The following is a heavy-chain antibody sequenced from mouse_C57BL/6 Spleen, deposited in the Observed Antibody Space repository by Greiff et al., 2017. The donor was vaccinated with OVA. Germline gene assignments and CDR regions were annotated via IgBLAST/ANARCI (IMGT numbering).Heavy chain of an antibody. D-gene: IGHD2-4*01. V-gene: IGHV1-26*01. Sequence: EVQLQQSGPELVKPGASVKISCKASGYTFTDYYMNWVKQSHGKSLEWIGDINPNNGGTSYNQKFKGKATLTVDKSSSTAYMELRSLTSEDSAVYYCARDDYDGKAMDDWGQGTSVTVSS. J-gene: IGHJ4*01. CDR3: ARDDYDGKAMDD. CDR1: GYTFTDYY. CDR2: INPNNGGT.